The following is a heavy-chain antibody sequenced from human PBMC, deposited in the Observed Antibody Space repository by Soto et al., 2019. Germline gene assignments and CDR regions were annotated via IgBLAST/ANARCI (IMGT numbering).Heavy chain of an antibody. V-gene: IGHV3-23*01. J-gene: IGHJ4*02. CDR1: GFTFSTYD. D-gene: IGHD1-26*01. Sequence: EVQLLESGGGLVQPGGSLRLSCAASGFTFSTYDMSWVRQAPGKGLEWVSGLTGSGAAIYYADSVKGRFTISRDNSKNTLYLQMNTLRAEDTALYHCTKSEEASGLLTTYNDYWGQGTLVTVSS. CDR3: TKSEEASGLLTTYNDY. CDR2: LTGSGAAI.